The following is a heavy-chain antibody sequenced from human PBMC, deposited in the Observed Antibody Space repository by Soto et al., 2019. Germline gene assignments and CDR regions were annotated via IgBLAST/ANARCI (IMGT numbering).Heavy chain of an antibody. J-gene: IGHJ4*02. CDR3: ARLVGYGHYFDY. CDR2: IYYSGST. D-gene: IGHD2-15*01. V-gene: IGHV4-39*01. Sequence: KPSETLSLTCTVSGGSISSSSYYWGWIRQPPGKGLEWIGSIYYSGSTYYNPSLKSRVTISVDTSKNQFSLKLSSVTAADTAVYYCARLVGYGHYFDYWGQGTLVTVSS. CDR1: GGSISSSSYY.